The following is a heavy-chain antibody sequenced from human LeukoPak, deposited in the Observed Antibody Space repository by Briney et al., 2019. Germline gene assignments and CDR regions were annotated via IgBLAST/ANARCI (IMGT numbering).Heavy chain of an antibody. CDR2: INPNSGGT. D-gene: IGHD6-6*01. CDR3: ARASLIGSSLPLDY. CDR1: GYTFTGYY. J-gene: IGHJ4*02. Sequence: ASVKVSCKASGYTFTGYYMHWVRQAPGQGLEWMGWINPNSGGTNYAQKFQGRVTMTRDTSISTAYMELSRLRSDDTAVYYCARASLIGSSLPLDYWGQGTLVTVSS. V-gene: IGHV1-2*02.